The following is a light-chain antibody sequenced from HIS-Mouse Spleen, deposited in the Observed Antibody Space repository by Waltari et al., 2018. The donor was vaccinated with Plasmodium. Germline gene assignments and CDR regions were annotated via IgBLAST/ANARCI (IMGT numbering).Light chain of an antibody. CDR2: EVS. Sequence: QSALTQPPSASGSPGQSVTISCTGTSSDVGGYHYVSWYQRHPGKAPKRMIYEVSKRPSGVPERVAGSKSGNTASLTVSGLQAEDEADYYCSSYAGSNNLVFGGGTKLTVL. J-gene: IGLJ2*01. CDR1: SSDVGGYHY. CDR3: SSYAGSNNLV. V-gene: IGLV2-8*01.